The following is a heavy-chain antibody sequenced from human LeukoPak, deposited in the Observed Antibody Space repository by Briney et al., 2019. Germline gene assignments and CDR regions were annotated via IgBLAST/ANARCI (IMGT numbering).Heavy chain of an antibody. CDR1: GDSISSTIYY. CDR2: IYFNAGST. Sequence: SETLYLTCSVSGDSISSTIYYWGWIRQPPGKGLEWIGSIYFNAGSTFYNPSLKRRATLSVDTSKNQFSLKLSSVTAADTAIYYCARPMYNAWDRFDPWGQGTLVTVSS. V-gene: IGHV4-39*01. CDR3: ARPMYNAWDRFDP. J-gene: IGHJ5*02. D-gene: IGHD1-1*01.